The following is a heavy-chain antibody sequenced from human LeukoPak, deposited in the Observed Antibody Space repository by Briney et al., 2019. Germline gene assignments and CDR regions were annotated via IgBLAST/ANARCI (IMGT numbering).Heavy chain of an antibody. Sequence: GGSLRLSCAASGFTFSSYSMNWVRHAPGKGLDWVSCISSSSSYIYYADSVKGRFTISRDNAKNSLYLQMNSLRVEDTAVYYCARAHNWKYGTFDYWGQGTLVTVSS. CDR3: ARAHNWKYGTFDY. CDR1: GFTFSSYS. J-gene: IGHJ4*02. V-gene: IGHV3-21*01. D-gene: IGHD1-7*01. CDR2: ISSSSSYI.